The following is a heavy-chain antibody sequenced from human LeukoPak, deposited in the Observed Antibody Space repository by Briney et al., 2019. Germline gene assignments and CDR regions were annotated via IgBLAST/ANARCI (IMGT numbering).Heavy chain of an antibody. CDR3: ASGRFLEWLFPDAFDI. CDR2: IHSSGTT. CDR1: GVSMNYYF. D-gene: IGHD3-3*01. Sequence: SETLSLTCTVSGVSMNYYFWNWIRQAAGEGLQWIGRIHSSGTTNYNPSLKSRVTISVDTSKNQFSLKLSSVTAADTAVYYCASGRFLEWLFPDAFDIWGQGTMVTVSS. J-gene: IGHJ3*02. V-gene: IGHV4-4*07.